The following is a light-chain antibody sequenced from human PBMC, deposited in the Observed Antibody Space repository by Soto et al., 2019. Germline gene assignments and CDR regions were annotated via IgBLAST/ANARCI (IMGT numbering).Light chain of an antibody. CDR3: QQYDNRLLLT. CDR2: DAA. J-gene: IGKJ4*02. V-gene: IGKV1-33*01. CDR1: QGISGD. Sequence: DIQMTQSPASLSASAGDRVTIPCGTSQGISGDLNWYHQKQGRGPTRLIYDAATLETAVTSTFSGSGAGTDFTFTIISLRPEDVATYYYQQYDNRLLLTFGGGTKVDIK.